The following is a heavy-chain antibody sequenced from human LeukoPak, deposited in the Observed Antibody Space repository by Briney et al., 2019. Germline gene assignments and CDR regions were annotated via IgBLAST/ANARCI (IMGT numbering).Heavy chain of an antibody. CDR2: IIPIFGTA. Sequence: SVKVSCKASGGTFSSYAISWVRQAPGQGLEWMGRIIPIFGTANYAQKFQGRVTITADKSTSTAYMELSSLRSEDTAVYYCARGEIGYNSFDYWAREPWSPSPQ. CDR1: GGTFSSYA. CDR3: ARGEIGYNSFDY. D-gene: IGHD5-24*01. J-gene: IGHJ4*02. V-gene: IGHV1-69*06.